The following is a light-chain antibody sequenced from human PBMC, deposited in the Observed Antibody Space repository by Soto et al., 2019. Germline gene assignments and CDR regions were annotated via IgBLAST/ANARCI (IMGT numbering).Light chain of an antibody. Sequence: EIVMTQSPATLSVSPRERATLSCRASQRISSNLAWYQQKPGQAPRLLIYDASNRATGIPARFSGSGSGTDFTLTISGLEPEDFAVYYCQQYGSPPLTFGGGTKVDIK. V-gene: IGKV3-20*01. CDR2: DAS. CDR1: QRISSN. CDR3: QQYGSPPLT. J-gene: IGKJ4*01.